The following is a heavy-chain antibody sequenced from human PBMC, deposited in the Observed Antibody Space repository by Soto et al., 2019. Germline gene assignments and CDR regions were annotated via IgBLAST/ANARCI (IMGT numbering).Heavy chain of an antibody. CDR1: GGSVTNINYF. Sequence: PSETLSLTCSVSGGSVTNINYFRAWIRQSPGEGLEWIANIYYTGTTFYTPSLRSRVSMTIDASKNRFSLNLSSVTASDTALYYCARHEYVSSSYDLLDVWGRGTMVTVSS. V-gene: IGHV4-39*01. J-gene: IGHJ3*01. D-gene: IGHD3-22*01. CDR3: ARHEYVSSSYDLLDV. CDR2: IYYTGTT.